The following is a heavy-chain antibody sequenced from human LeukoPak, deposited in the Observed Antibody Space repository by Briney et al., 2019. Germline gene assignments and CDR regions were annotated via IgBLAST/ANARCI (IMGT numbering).Heavy chain of an antibody. CDR2: INSDGTDI. CDR3: ARVGYYDISNYYAYFHH. D-gene: IGHD3-22*01. J-gene: IGHJ1*01. Sequence: GGSLRLSCAASGFTFSSYWMHWVRQAPGKGLEWVARINSDGTDISYGDSVKGRFTISRDNAKNTLYLQMNSLRVEDTAVYYCARVGYYDISNYYAYFHHWGQGTLVTVFS. V-gene: IGHV3-74*01. CDR1: GFTFSSYW.